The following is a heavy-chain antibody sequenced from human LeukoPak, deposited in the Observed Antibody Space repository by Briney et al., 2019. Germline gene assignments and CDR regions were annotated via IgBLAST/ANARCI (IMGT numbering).Heavy chain of an antibody. CDR3: TRGAGSSGWDPFDY. D-gene: IGHD6-19*01. CDR1: GFTFSSYD. CDR2: IGTAGDT. Sequence: GGSLRLSCAASGFTFSSYDMHWVRHATGKGLEGVSGIGTAGDTYYPGSVKGRFTISIENAKNSLYLQMNSLRAGDTAVYYCTRGAGSSGWDPFDYWGQGTLVTVSS. V-gene: IGHV3-13*01. J-gene: IGHJ4*02.